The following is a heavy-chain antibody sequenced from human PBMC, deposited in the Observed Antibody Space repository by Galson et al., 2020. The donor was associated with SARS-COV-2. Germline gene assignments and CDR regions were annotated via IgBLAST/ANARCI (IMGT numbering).Heavy chain of an antibody. CDR3: ARGVVGGGDYFDY. Sequence: GGSLRLSCAASGFTVTNTYMIWVGKAQGKGLGGASVINSVGSTNYADSVKGRFTISRDKSKNTLNLQMNGLTAEDTAVYYCARGVVGGGDYFDYWGQGTPVTVSS. CDR2: INSVGST. V-gene: IGHV3-53*01. D-gene: IGHD3-22*01. CDR1: GFTVTNTY. J-gene: IGHJ4*02.